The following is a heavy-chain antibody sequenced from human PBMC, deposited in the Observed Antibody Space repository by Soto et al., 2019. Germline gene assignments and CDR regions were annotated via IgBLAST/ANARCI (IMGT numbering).Heavy chain of an antibody. Sequence: SDTLSLTCTVSGGSISSSSYYWGWIRQPPGKGLEWIGSIYYSGSTYYNPSLKSRVTISVDTSKNQFSLKLSSVTAADTAVYYCARHWDYGDYYGMDVWGQGTTVTVSS. CDR3: ARHWDYGDYYGMDV. J-gene: IGHJ6*02. CDR1: GGSISSSSYY. CDR2: IYYSGST. V-gene: IGHV4-39*01. D-gene: IGHD4-17*01.